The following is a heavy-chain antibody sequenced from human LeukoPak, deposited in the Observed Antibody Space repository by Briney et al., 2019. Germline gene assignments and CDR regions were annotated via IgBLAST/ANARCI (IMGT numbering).Heavy chain of an antibody. Sequence: GGSLRLSCAASGFTFSRYWMTWVRQAPGKGLEWVANIKQDGSEKYYVDSVKGRFTISRDNAKNSLYLQMSSLRAEDTAVYYCARPIHPYYYDSSGYDVWGQGTLVTVSS. CDR2: IKQDGSEK. CDR3: ARPIHPYYYDSSGYDV. D-gene: IGHD3-22*01. V-gene: IGHV3-7*01. J-gene: IGHJ4*02. CDR1: GFTFSRYW.